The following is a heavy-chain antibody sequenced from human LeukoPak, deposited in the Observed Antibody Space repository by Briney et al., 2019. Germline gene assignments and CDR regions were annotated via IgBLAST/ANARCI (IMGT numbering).Heavy chain of an antibody. V-gene: IGHV1-2*06. CDR3: ARSSPAGYSSGWLRI. CDR2: INPNSGGT. J-gene: IGHJ3*02. CDR1: GYTFTGYY. Sequence: ASVKVSCKASGYTFTGYYMHWVRQAPGQGLEWMGRINPNSGGTNYAQKFQGRVTMTRDTSISTAYMELSSLRSEDTAVYYCARSSPAGYSSGWLRIWGQGTMVTVSS. D-gene: IGHD6-19*01.